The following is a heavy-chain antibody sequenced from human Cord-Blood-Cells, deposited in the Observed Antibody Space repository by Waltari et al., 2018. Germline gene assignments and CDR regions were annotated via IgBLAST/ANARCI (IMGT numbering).Heavy chain of an antibody. CDR1: GGSISSSRYY. J-gene: IGHJ5*02. Sequence: QLQLQESGPGLVKPSETLSLTCTVSGGSISSSRYYWGWIRQPPGKGLEWIGSIYYSGSTYYNPSLKSRVTISVDTSKNQFSLKLSSVTAADTAVYYCARRVRDGHYNWFDPWGQGTLVTVSS. V-gene: IGHV4-39*01. CDR2: IYYSGST. CDR3: ARRVRDGHYNWFDP.